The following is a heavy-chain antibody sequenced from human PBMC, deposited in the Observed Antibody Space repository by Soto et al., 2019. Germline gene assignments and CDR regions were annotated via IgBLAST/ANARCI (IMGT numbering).Heavy chain of an antibody. Sequence: QVQLQESGPRLVKPSETLSLTCTVSDDFISSYYWNWIRQPAGKGLEWIGRVSTIGATNYNPSLASRVTMSVDTSKKQFSLKLTSVTAADTAVYFCARADYEILTGSYAMDVWGQGTTVTVSS. D-gene: IGHD3-9*01. J-gene: IGHJ6*02. CDR2: VSTIGAT. V-gene: IGHV4-4*07. CDR3: ARADYEILTGSYAMDV. CDR1: DDFISSYY.